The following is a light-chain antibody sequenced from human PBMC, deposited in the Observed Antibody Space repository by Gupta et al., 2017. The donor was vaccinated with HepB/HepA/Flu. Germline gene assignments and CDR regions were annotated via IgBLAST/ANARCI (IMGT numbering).Light chain of an antibody. CDR3: QAWDSSTGV. CDR1: KLGDKY. J-gene: IGLJ2*01. V-gene: IGLV3-1*01. CDR2: QDS. Sequence: SYELTQPPSVSVSPGQPASITCSGDKLGDKYACWYQQKPGQSPVLVIYQDSKRPSGIPERFSGSNSGNTATLTISGTQAMDEADYYCQAWDSSTGVFGGGTKLTVL.